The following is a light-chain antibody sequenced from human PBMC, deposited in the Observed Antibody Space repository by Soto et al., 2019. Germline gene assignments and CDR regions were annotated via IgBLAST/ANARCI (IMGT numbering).Light chain of an antibody. CDR3: AAWDDSLSGYV. CDR1: SSNIGSNY. J-gene: IGLJ1*01. V-gene: IGLV1-47*01. Sequence: QSVLTQPPSASGTPGQRVTISCSGSSSNIGSNYVYWYQQLQGTAPKLLIYRNNQRPSGVPDQCSGSKSASSASLATSGGLYEDDADYYCAAWDDSLSGYVFGTGTKLTVL. CDR2: RNN.